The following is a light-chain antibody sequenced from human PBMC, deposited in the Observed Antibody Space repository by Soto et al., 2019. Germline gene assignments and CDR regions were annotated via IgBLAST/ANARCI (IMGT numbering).Light chain of an antibody. J-gene: IGKJ2*01. CDR1: QSVTSRH. V-gene: IGKV3-20*01. CDR3: LLYFSPDRYT. Sequence: EIVLTQTPGTLSLSPGERATLSCRAIQSVTSRHLAWYQQKPGQAPRLLIYGASTRATGIPDGFSGSGSDTDFSRTIRSLDPEDVAMYYCLLYFSPDRYTFGPGTKVQIK. CDR2: GAS.